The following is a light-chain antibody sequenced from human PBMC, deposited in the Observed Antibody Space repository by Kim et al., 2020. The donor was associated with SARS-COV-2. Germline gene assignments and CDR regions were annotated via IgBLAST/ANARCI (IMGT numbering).Light chain of an antibody. CDR2: QDD. V-gene: IGLV3-1*01. CDR3: QAWDSTTAV. Sequence: VSPGQTASITCSGDRWGDRDTCWYQQKPGQSPVLIIFQDDKRPSGIPERFSGPNSGNTATLTISGTQAMDEADYYCQAWDSTTAVFGTGTKVTVL. J-gene: IGLJ1*01. CDR1: RWGDRD.